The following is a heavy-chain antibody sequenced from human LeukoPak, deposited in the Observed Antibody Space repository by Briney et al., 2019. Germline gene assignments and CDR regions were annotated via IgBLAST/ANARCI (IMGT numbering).Heavy chain of an antibody. J-gene: IGHJ3*02. D-gene: IGHD6-6*01. CDR2: IYTSGST. Sequence: SQTLSLTCTVSGGSISSYYWSWIRQPAGKGLEWIGRIYTSGSTNYNPSLKSRVTMSVDTSKNQFSLKLSSVTAADTAVYYCARGYSSSSGDAFDIWGQGTMVTVSS. CDR3: ARGYSSSSGDAFDI. V-gene: IGHV4-4*07. CDR1: GGSISSYY.